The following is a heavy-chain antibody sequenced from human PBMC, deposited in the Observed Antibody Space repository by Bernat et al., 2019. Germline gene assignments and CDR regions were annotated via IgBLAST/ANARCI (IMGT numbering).Heavy chain of an antibody. D-gene: IGHD6-19*01. Sequence: QVQLVESGGGVVQPGRSLRLSCAASGFTFSSYAMHWVRQAPGKGLEWVAVISYDGSNKYYADSVKGRFTISRDNSKNTLYLQMNSLRAEDTAVYYCARVSAVAGTIDYWGQGTLVTVSS. CDR1: GFTFSSYA. J-gene: IGHJ4*02. CDR2: ISYDGSNK. V-gene: IGHV3-30-3*01. CDR3: ARVSAVAGTIDY.